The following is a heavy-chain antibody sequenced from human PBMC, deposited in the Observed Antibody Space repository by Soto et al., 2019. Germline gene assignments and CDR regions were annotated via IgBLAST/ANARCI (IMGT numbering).Heavy chain of an antibody. CDR2: IYQSGST. CDR3: ARARGARYFDY. J-gene: IGHJ4*02. V-gene: IGHV4-30-4*01. CDR1: GVSVNSGNYY. Sequence: SQTLSLTCTVSGVSVNSGNYYRSWIRQTPGKGLEWIGYIYQSGSTRYNPSLKSRVTISVDTSKNQFSLKLSSVTAADTAVYYCARARGARYFDYWGQGTLVTVSS. D-gene: IGHD2-15*01.